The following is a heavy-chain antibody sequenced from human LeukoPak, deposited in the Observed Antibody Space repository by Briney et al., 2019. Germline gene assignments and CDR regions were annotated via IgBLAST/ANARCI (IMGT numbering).Heavy chain of an antibody. CDR1: GFTFSSYG. V-gene: IGHV3-33*05. CDR3: ASSAGLADCSSTSCPLGY. CDR2: ISYDGSNK. J-gene: IGHJ4*02. D-gene: IGHD2-2*01. Sequence: GGSLRLSCAASGFTFSSYGMHWVRQAPGKGLEWVAVISYDGSNKYYADSVKGRFTISRDNSKNTLYLQMNSLRAEDTAVYYCASSAGLADCSSTSCPLGYWGQGTLVTVSS.